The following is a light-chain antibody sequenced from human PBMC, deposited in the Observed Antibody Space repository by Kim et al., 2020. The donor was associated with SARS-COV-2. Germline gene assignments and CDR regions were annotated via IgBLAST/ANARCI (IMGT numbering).Light chain of an antibody. CDR1: SSDIGSYKS. V-gene: IGLV2-23*01. CDR3: CSYAGGGTYV. J-gene: IGLJ1*01. CDR2: EDT. Sequence: GQSITISCTGTSSDIGSYKSVSWFQHHPGKAPKLMIYEDTTRPSGVSNRFSASKSDNTASLTISGLHTEDEADYYCCSYAGGGTYVFGTGTKVTVL.